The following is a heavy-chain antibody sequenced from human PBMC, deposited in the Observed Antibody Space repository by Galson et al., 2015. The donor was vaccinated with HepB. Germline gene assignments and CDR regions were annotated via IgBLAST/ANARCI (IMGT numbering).Heavy chain of an antibody. CDR1: GFMFTGYS. J-gene: IGHJ6*03. CDR2: LSPDGGAT. Sequence: SVKVSCKASGFMFTGYSLHWVRQAPGQRLEWMGRLSPDGGATDSAQRFQDRVTLTSDTSINTAYMELRSLRPDDTAVYFCAKDSDMDVWGTGPTV. CDR3: AKDSDMDV. V-gene: IGHV1-2*06.